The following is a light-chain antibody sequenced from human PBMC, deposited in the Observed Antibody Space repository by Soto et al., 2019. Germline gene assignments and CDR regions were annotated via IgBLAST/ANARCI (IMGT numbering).Light chain of an antibody. V-gene: IGLV2-23*01. CDR2: EGT. J-gene: IGLJ2*01. Sequence: QSALTQPASVSGSPGQSITISCSGASSDVGPYKLVAWYQQHPDKAPKLIIHEGTKRPSGVSSRFSGSQSGTTASLTISGLQAEDEADYYCCSYAASDPIFGGGTQLTVL. CDR3: CSYAASDPI. CDR1: SSDVGPYKL.